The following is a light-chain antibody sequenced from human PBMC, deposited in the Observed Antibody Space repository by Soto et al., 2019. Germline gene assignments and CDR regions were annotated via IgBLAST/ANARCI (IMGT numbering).Light chain of an antibody. CDR3: SSYTTLNTWV. CDR1: SSDVGAYSY. J-gene: IGLJ3*02. V-gene: IGLV2-14*01. CDR2: EVS. Sequence: QSALTQPASVSGSPGQSITISCTGTSSDVGAYSYVSWYQHHPGKVPKLMIYEVSNRPSGISNRFSGSKSGNTASLTISGLHAADEADYYCSSYTTLNTWVFGGGTKVTVL.